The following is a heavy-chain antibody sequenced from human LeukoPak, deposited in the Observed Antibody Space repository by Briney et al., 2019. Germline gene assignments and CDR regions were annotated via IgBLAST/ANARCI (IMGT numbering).Heavy chain of an antibody. Sequence: ASVKVSCKASGYTFTGYYMHWVRQAPGQGLEWMGWINPNSGGTNYAQKFQGRVTMTRDTSKSQFSLKLSSVTAADTAVYYCARVWQWAGTAYFDYWGQGTLVTVSS. CDR3: ARVWQWAGTAYFDY. CDR1: GYTFTGYY. D-gene: IGHD6-19*01. CDR2: INPNSGGT. J-gene: IGHJ4*02. V-gene: IGHV1-2*02.